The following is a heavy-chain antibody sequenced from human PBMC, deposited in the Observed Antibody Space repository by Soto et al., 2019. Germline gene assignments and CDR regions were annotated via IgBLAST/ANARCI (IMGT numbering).Heavy chain of an antibody. CDR3: AREGIAVAGTIDY. D-gene: IGHD6-19*01. J-gene: IGHJ4*02. CDR1: GGSISSYY. Sequence: PSETLSLTCTVSGGSISSYYWSWIRQPPGKGLEWIGYIYYSGSTNYNPSLKSRVTISVDTSKNQFSLKLSSVTAADTAVYYCAREGIAVAGTIDYWGQGTLVTVSS. V-gene: IGHV4-59*01. CDR2: IYYSGST.